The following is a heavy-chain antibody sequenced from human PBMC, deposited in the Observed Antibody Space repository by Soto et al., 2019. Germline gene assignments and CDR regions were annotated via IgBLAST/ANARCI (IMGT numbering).Heavy chain of an antibody. D-gene: IGHD3-9*01. V-gene: IGHV4-4*02. CDR2: TLHSGDT. J-gene: IGHJ3*01. CDR3: AYSPDWFRHDV. CDR1: GDSISSSKW. Sequence: QVQLQESGPGLVKPSGTLSLTCAVSGDSISSSKWWTWVRQPPGKGLEWIGDTLHSGDTNYNPSLKSRMIISVDKSKNQFSLELTSVTAADTAVYYCAYSPDWFRHDVWGQGTLVIVSP.